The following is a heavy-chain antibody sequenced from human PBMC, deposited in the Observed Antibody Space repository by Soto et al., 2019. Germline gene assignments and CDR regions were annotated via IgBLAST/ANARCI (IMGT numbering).Heavy chain of an antibody. D-gene: IGHD2-15*01. CDR2: INSDGSVS. J-gene: IGHJ6*03. Sequence: EVQLVESGGGLVQPGGSLRLSCAASGFTFSNYWMYWVRQAPGKGLEWVSRINSDGSVSTYADSVKGRLTISRDNVKNTLYLQMDSLRAEYTAVYYCARGDCVGGSCYSLAGSFYYDMDAWGKGTTVTV. CDR1: GFTFSNYW. V-gene: IGHV3-74*03. CDR3: ARGDCVGGSCYSLAGSFYYDMDA.